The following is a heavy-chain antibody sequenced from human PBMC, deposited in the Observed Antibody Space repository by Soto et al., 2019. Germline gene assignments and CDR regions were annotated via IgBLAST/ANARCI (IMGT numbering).Heavy chain of an antibody. V-gene: IGHV3-23*01. CDR2: IRASGGTT. CDR1: GFTFSNYA. D-gene: IGHD2-15*01. J-gene: IGHJ4*02. Sequence: EVQLLESGGGLVQPGGSLRLSCAASGFTFSNYAINWVRQAPEKGLEWVSTIRASGGTTYYADSVKGRFIISRDNSRNPLYLHMNSLGVEYTAVYSCANGNDSVVPHSSRLMDYGGQGTLVTVSS. CDR3: ANGNDSVVPHSSRLMDY.